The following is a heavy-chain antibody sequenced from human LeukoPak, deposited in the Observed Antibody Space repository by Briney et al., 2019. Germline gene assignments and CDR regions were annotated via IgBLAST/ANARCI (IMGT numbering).Heavy chain of an antibody. CDR3: ARAPITGVGGRGYIDY. V-gene: IGHV4-39*07. D-gene: IGHD3-10*01. CDR2: FYYDGST. J-gene: IGHJ4*02. CDR1: GDSISSSSYF. Sequence: PSETLSLTCTVSGDSISSSSYFWGWIRQPPGKGLEWIGPFYYDGSTYSSPSLKSRVTMSVDTSKNQFSLKLTSVTAADTAVYYCARAPITGVGGRGYIDYWGQGTLVTVSS.